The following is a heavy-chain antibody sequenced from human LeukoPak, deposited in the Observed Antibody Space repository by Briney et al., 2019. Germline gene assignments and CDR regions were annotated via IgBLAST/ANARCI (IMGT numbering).Heavy chain of an antibody. CDR2: ISSSGSTI. CDR3: ARDLTDNLSHWFDP. V-gene: IGHV3-11*01. CDR1: GFTFSDYY. Sequence: GGSLRLSCAASGFTFSDYYVSWIRQAPGKGLEWVSYISSSGSTIYYADSVKGRFTISRDNAKNSLYLQMNSLRAEDTAVYYCARDLTDNLSHWFDPWGQGTLVTVSS. J-gene: IGHJ5*02. D-gene: IGHD1-14*01.